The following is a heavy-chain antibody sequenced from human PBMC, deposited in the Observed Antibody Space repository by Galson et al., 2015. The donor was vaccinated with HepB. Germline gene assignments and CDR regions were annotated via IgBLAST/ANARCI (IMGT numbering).Heavy chain of an antibody. CDR3: ARGRGFWTNFYRDWFDA. V-gene: IGHV3-48*03. CDR1: GFSLTNYE. D-gene: IGHD3/OR15-3a*01. CDR2: ISSGGNTI. J-gene: IGHJ5*02. Sequence: SLRLSCAASGFSLTNYEMNWVRQAPGTGLEWLSYISSGGNTIYYADSVKGRFTISRDNAKNTVYLEMNSLRVEDTAVYYCARGRGFWTNFYRDWFDAWGQGTLVTVSS.